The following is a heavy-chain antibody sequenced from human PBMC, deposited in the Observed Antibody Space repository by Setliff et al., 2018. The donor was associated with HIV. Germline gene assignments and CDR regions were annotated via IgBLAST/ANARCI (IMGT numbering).Heavy chain of an antibody. D-gene: IGHD4-4*01. CDR2: INAGNGNT. CDR3: ARDSDFSNYPKYCIDY. CDR1: GYTFTSHV. J-gene: IGHJ4*01. V-gene: IGHV1-3*01. Sequence: ASVKVSCKASGYTFTSHVIHWVRQAPGQRLEWMGWINAGNGNTKYSQKFQGRVTITRDTSATTAYMEVSSLRSEDTAVYYRARDSDFSNYPKYCIDYWGQGTMVTVSS.